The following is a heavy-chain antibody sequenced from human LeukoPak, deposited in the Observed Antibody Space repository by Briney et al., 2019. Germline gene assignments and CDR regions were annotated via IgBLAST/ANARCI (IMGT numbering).Heavy chain of an antibody. CDR3: ARHGVSAGSGLFDY. CDR2: IYYSGST. CDR1: GGSISSSSYY. V-gene: IGHV4-39*01. J-gene: IGHJ4*02. D-gene: IGHD3-3*01. Sequence: SETLSLTCTVSGGSISSSSYYWGWIRQPPGKGLEWIGSIYYSGSTYYNPSLKSRVTISVDTSKNQFSLKLSSVTAADTAVYYCARHGVSAGSGLFDYWGQGTLVTVSS.